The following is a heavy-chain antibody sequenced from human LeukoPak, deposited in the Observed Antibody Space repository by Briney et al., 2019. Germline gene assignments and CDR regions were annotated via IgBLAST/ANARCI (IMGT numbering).Heavy chain of an antibody. V-gene: IGHV4-59*01. J-gene: IGHJ4*02. Sequence: SETLSLTCTVSGGSIANYYWGWIRQPPGKGLEWIGYIYYTGRTNYNPSLKSRLTISVDTSKSQFSLKLDSVTTADTAVYYCAYIAGLRSDYWGQGVLVTVSS. CDR1: GGSIANYY. CDR3: AYIAGLRSDY. D-gene: IGHD2-21*01. CDR2: IYYTGRT.